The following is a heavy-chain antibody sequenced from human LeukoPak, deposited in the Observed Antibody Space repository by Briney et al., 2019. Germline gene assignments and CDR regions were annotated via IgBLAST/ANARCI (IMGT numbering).Heavy chain of an antibody. CDR1: GFTFSSHS. D-gene: IGHD4-11*01. J-gene: IGHJ3*02. V-gene: IGHV3-48*04. CDR3: ARDRGNYVIEAFDI. Sequence: PGGSLRLSCAASGFTFSSHSMNWVRQAPGKGLEWVSYISSIISTIYYADSVKGRFTVSRDNAKNSLYLQMNSLRAEDTAVYYCARDRGNYVIEAFDIWGQGTIVTVSS. CDR2: ISSIISTI.